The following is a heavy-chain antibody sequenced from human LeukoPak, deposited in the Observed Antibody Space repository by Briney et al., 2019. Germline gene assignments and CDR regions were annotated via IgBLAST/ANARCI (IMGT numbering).Heavy chain of an antibody. CDR2: IYYSGST. D-gene: IGHD3-22*01. Sequence: SETLSLTCTDSGGSISSSSYYWGWIRQPPGKGLEWIGSIYYSGSTYYNPSLKSRVTISVDTSKNQFSLKLSSVTAADTAVYYCAIGVGDYYDSSGYPIRFDYWGQGTLFTVSS. J-gene: IGHJ4*02. CDR3: AIGVGDYYDSSGYPIRFDY. CDR1: GGSISSSSYY. V-gene: IGHV4-39*07.